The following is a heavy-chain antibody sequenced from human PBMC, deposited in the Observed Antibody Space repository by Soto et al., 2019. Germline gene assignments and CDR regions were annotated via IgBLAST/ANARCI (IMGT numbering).Heavy chain of an antibody. Sequence: DVQLLQSGGGLVQPGGSLRLSCAASPLTFSSFAFTWVRQAPGKGLEYVSSMHAIGGGTFYADSVKGRFIISRDNSKNTVYLQLTSLRVEDTAMYFCAKDPNGDYVGAFDSWGQGSLVTVSS. J-gene: IGHJ4*02. CDR2: MHAIGGGT. D-gene: IGHD4-17*01. V-gene: IGHV3-23*01. CDR1: PLTFSSFA. CDR3: AKDPNGDYVGAFDS.